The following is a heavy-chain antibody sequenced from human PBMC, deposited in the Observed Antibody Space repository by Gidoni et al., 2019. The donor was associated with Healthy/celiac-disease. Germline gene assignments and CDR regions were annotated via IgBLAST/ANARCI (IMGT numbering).Heavy chain of an antibody. CDR3: ARAPVLRFPTYYYYGMDV. J-gene: IGHJ6*02. CDR1: GDSVSSNSAA. V-gene: IGHV6-1*01. D-gene: IGHD3-3*01. Sequence: QVQLQQSGPGLVKPSQTLSLTCAISGDSVSSNSAAWNWIRQSPSRGLEWLGRTYYRSKWYNDYAVSVKSRITINPDTSKNQFSLQLNSVTPEDTAVYYCARAPVLRFPTYYYYGMDVWGQGTTVTVSS. CDR2: TYYRSKWYN.